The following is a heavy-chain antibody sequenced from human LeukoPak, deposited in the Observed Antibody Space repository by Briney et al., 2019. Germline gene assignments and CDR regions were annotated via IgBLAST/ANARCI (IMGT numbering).Heavy chain of an antibody. Sequence: MPSEILSLTCTVSGGSISSYYWSWIRQPPGKVLEWIGYIYYSGSTNYNPSLKSRVTISVDTSKNQFSLKLSSVTAADTAVYYCARDRDDFWSGYYIPGFDYWGQGTLVTVSS. D-gene: IGHD3-3*01. V-gene: IGHV4-59*13. J-gene: IGHJ4*02. CDR3: ARDRDDFWSGYYIPGFDY. CDR1: GGSISSYY. CDR2: IYYSGST.